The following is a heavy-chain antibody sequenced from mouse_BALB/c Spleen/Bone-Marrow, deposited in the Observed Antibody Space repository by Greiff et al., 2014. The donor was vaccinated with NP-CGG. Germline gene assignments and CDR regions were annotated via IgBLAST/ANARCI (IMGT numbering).Heavy chain of an antibody. V-gene: IGHV2-9*02. CDR1: GFSLTSYG. J-gene: IGHJ2*01. Sequence: QVQLKESGPGLVAPSQSLSITCTVSGFSLTSYGVHWVRQPPGKGLEWLGVKWAGGTTRYNSALMSRLSISRYNSKSQFFLKMNWLQTDDTAIYYCARTGTKDSFDYWDQGTTLSLSS. CDR3: ARTGTKDSFDY. CDR2: KWAGGTT. D-gene: IGHD4-1*01.